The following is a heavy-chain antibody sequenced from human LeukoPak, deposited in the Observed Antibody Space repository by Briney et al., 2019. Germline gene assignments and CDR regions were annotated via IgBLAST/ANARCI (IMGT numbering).Heavy chain of an antibody. CDR2: IRHDGSTK. CDR1: GFPFYSYW. V-gene: IGHV3-7*03. Sequence: PGGSLRLSCTASGFPFYSYWMTWVRQTPGKGLEWVANIRHDGSTKYYVDSVKGRFTISRDNAMNSLYLQMDSLRVEDTAIYYCARSVPYGTTWYGRSDCWGQGTPVTVSS. J-gene: IGHJ4*02. D-gene: IGHD6-13*01. CDR3: ARSVPYGTTWYGRSDC.